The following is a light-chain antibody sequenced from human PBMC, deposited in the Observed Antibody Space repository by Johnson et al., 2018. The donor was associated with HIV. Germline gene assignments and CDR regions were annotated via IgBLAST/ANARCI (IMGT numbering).Light chain of an antibody. J-gene: IGLJ1*01. CDR3: GTWAKILSAYV. CDR1: SSNIGTNY. CDR2: DNT. V-gene: IGLV1-51*01. Sequence: SVLTQPPSVSAAPGQRVTISCSGSSSNIGTNYVSWYQHLPGTAPKLLIYDNTKRPSGIPDRFSGSTSGTSATTGITGLKTGDEADDYCGTWAKILSAYVCGTVTTVTVL.